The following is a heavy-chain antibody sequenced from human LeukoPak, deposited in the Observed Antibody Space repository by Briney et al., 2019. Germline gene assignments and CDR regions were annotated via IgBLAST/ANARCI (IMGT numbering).Heavy chain of an antibody. CDR3: AREKPQVPVGAFDI. J-gene: IGHJ3*02. V-gene: IGHV4-30-2*01. Sequence: SQTLSLTCTVSGGSISSGGYYWSWIRQPPGKGLEWIGYIYHSGSTYYNPSLKSRVTISVDRSKNQFSLKLSSVTAADTAVYYCAREKPQVPVGAFDIWGQGTMVTVSS. D-gene: IGHD3-16*01. CDR1: GGSISSGGYY. CDR2: IYHSGST.